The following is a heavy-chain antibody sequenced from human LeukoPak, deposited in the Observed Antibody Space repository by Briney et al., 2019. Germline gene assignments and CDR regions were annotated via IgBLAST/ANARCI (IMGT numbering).Heavy chain of an antibody. D-gene: IGHD1-1*01. CDR3: AKVVGTSGWYFDY. V-gene: IGHV3-23*01. CDR1: GFTFSNYA. Sequence: GGSLRLSCAASGFTFSNYAMSWVRQAPGKGLEWVSGITGRSTYYVDSVKGRFTISRDISKNTLYVQMNSLRAEDTAVYYCAKVVGTSGWYFDYWGQGTLVTVSS. J-gene: IGHJ4*02. CDR2: ITGRST.